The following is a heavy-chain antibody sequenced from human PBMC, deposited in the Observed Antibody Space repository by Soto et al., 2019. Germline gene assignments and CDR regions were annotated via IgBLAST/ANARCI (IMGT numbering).Heavy chain of an antibody. CDR1: GYTFTSYD. V-gene: IGHV1-8*01. D-gene: IGHD1-1*01. CDR3: ARRAETNGWNGFGADKYYFDF. CDR2: MNPNTGNS. J-gene: IGHJ4*02. Sequence: ASVTVSCKASGYTFTSYDIYWVRQATGQGLEWMGWMNPNTGNSGYAQKFQGRVTMTSDTSISTAHMELSSLRSEDTAVYYCARRAETNGWNGFGADKYYFDFWGQGTRATVYS.